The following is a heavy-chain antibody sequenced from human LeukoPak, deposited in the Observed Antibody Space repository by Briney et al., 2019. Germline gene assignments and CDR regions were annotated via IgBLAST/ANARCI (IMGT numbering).Heavy chain of an antibody. Sequence: GASVKVSCKASGYTFTSYGISWVRRAPGQGLEWMGWISTYNGNTNYAQKLQGRVTVTTDTSTSTAYMELRSLRSDDTAVYYCARWLQYYFDYWGQGTLVTVSS. D-gene: IGHD5-12*01. CDR3: ARWLQYYFDY. CDR1: GYTFTSYG. V-gene: IGHV1-18*01. CDR2: ISTYNGNT. J-gene: IGHJ4*02.